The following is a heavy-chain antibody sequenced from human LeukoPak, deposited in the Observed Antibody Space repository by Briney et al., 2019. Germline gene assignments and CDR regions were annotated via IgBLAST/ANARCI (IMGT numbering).Heavy chain of an antibody. CDR3: ASVDTTMLRHAFDI. V-gene: IGHV4-4*07. Sequence: SETLSLTCTVSGGSISSYYWHSYYWNWIRQPAGKGLEWIGRIYTSGSTNYNPSLKSRVTMSVDTSKNQVSLKVSSVTAADTAVYYCASVDTTMLRHAFDIWGQGTMVTVSS. D-gene: IGHD5-18*01. CDR1: GGSISSYYWHSYY. J-gene: IGHJ3*02. CDR2: IYTSGST.